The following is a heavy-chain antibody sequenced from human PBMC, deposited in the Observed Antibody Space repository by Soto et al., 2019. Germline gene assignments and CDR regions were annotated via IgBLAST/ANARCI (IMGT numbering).Heavy chain of an antibody. D-gene: IGHD5-12*01. V-gene: IGHV1-69*01. Sequence: QVQLVQSGAEVKKPGSSVKVSCKASGGAFGSYAINWVRQAPGQGLEWMGGIIAMFDTTNYAQRLQGRVTVTADESTSTVYLEMTRLRSEDTAMYYCTRHRGYSSGYWGQDFWGQGTLVTVSS. CDR2: IIAMFDTT. CDR3: TRHRGYSSGYWGQDF. J-gene: IGHJ4*02. CDR1: GGAFGSYA.